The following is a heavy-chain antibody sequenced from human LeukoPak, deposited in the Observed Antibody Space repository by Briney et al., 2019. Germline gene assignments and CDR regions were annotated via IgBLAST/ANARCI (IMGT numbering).Heavy chain of an antibody. J-gene: IGHJ3*02. V-gene: IGHV1-69*04. Sequence: SVKVSCKASGGTFSSYAISWVRQAPGQGLEWMGRIIPILGIANYAQKFQGRVTITADKSTSTAYMELSSLRSEDTAVYYCARDYSVHAGAFDIWGQGTMVTVSS. CDR1: GGTFSSYA. CDR2: IIPILGIA. CDR3: ARDYSVHAGAFDI. D-gene: IGHD2-21*01.